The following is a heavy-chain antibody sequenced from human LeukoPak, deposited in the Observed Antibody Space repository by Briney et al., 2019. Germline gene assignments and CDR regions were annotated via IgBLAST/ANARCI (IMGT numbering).Heavy chain of an antibody. CDR3: ANTYALGNYYKGGFDP. V-gene: IGHV1-2*04. Sequence: ASVKVSCKASGYIFTDYYIHWMRQAPGQGLEWMGWINPKSGDTHYAQKFQGWVTMTRDTSIRTVYMELSRLRSDDTAVYYCANTYALGNYYKGGFDPWGQGTLVTVSS. CDR2: INPKSGDT. J-gene: IGHJ5*02. CDR1: GYIFTDYY. D-gene: IGHD3-10*01.